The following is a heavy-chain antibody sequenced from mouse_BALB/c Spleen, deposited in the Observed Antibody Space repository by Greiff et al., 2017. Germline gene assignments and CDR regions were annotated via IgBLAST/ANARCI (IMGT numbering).Heavy chain of an antibody. CDR1: GYSITSGYY. CDR3: ARGGNWVPYYYAMHY. CDR2: ISYDGSN. J-gene: IGHJ4*01. D-gene: IGHD4-1*01. Sequence: ESGPGLVKPSQSLSLTCSVTGYSITSGYYWNWIRQFPGNKLEWMGYISYDGSNNYNPSLKNLISITRDTSKNQFFLKLNSVTTEDTATYYCARGGNWVPYYYAMHYWGQGTSVTVSS. V-gene: IGHV3-6*02.